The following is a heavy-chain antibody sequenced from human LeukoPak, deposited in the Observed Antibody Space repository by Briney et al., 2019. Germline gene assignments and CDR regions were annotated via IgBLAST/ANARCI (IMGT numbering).Heavy chain of an antibody. J-gene: IGHJ4*02. V-gene: IGHV3-53*01. Sequence: PGGSLRLSCAASGFTVSSNYMSWVRQAPGKGLGWVSVIYTSGDTYYTDSVIGRFTISRDNSRNTVYLQMNSLRAEDTAVYYCARDYGAPSGYWGQGTLVTVSS. CDR2: IYTSGDT. CDR1: GFTVSSNY. CDR3: ARDYGAPSGY. D-gene: IGHD4-17*01.